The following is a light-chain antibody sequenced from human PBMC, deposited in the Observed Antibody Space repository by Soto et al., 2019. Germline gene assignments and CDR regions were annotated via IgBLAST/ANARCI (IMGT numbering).Light chain of an antibody. CDR2: DAS. Sequence: EIVLTQSPATVSLSPVERVTLSCRASQYVNIYLAWYQQKPGQAPRLLIYDASNRATGVPARFSGSGSGTDFTLTISSLESEDFAVYYCQQRANWPLTFGGGTKVDIK. CDR3: QQRANWPLT. CDR1: QYVNIY. V-gene: IGKV3-11*01. J-gene: IGKJ4*01.